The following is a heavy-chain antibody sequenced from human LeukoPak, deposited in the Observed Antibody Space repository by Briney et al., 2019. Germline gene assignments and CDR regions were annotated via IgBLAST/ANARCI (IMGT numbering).Heavy chain of an antibody. V-gene: IGHV3-21*01. CDR3: ARGVLGYGRNDAFDI. J-gene: IGHJ3*02. CDR1: GFTVGSKY. Sequence: GGSLRLSCAASGFTVGSKYMSWVRQAPGKGLEWVSSIHSSDSYINYADSVRGRFTISRDNAKSSLYLQMNSLRAEDTAVYYCARGVLGYGRNDAFDIWGQGTMVTVSS. D-gene: IGHD4-23*01. CDR2: IHSSDSYI.